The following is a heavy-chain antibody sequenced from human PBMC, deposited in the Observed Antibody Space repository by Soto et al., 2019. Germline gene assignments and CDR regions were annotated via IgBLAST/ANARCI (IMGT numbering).Heavy chain of an antibody. V-gene: IGHV4-34*01. CDR1: GGSFRGYY. CDR2: INHSGST. Sequence: SETLSLTCAVDGGSFRGYYWSWIRQPPGKGLEWIGEINHSGSTNYNPSLKSRVTISVDTSKNQFSLKLSSVTAADTAVYYCARGGYCTNGVCYPLYYFDYLGQGTLVTVSS. CDR3: ARGGYCTNGVCYPLYYFDY. J-gene: IGHJ4*02. D-gene: IGHD2-8*01.